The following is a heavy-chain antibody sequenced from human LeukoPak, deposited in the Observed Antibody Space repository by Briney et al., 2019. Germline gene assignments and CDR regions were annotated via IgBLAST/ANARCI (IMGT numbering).Heavy chain of an antibody. D-gene: IGHD6-13*01. J-gene: IGHJ4*02. CDR3: ARDMGGYSSSWYPPDY. V-gene: IGHV3-21*01. Sequence: GGSLRLSCAASGFTFSSYSMNWVRQAPGKGLEWVSSISSSSSYIYYADSVKGRFTISRDNAKNSLYLQMNSLRAEDTAVYYCARDMGGYSSSWYPPDYWGQGTLVTVSS. CDR2: ISSSSSYI. CDR1: GFTFSSYS.